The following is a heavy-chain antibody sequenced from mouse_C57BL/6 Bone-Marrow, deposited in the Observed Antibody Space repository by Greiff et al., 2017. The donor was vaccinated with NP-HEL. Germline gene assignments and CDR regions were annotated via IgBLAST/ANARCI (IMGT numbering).Heavy chain of an antibody. V-gene: IGHV2-9-1*01. CDR1: GFSLTSYA. CDR2: IWTGGGT. CDR3: ARKGTTVVATDWYFDV. Sequence: QVQLKESGPGLVAPSQSLSITCTVSGFSLTSYAISWVRQPPGKGLEWLGVIWTGGGTNYNSAPKSRLSIIKANSKSQVFLKMNSLQTDDTARYYCARKGTTVVATDWYFDVWGTGTTVTVSS. J-gene: IGHJ1*03. D-gene: IGHD1-1*01.